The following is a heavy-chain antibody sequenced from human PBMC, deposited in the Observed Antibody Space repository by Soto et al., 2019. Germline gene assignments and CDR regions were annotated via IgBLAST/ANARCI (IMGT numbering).Heavy chain of an antibody. CDR2: INPSGGST. CDR1: GYTFTSCY. V-gene: IGHV1-46*01. Sequence: ASVKVSCKASGYTFTSCYMHWVRQAPGQGLEWMGIINPSGGSTSYAQKFQGRVTMTRDTSTSTVYMELSSLRSEETAVYYRARDHGSSRWLFRREQKGYGMDVWGQGTTVTVSS. J-gene: IGHJ6*02. CDR3: ARDHGSSRWLFRREQKGYGMDV. D-gene: IGHD6-13*01.